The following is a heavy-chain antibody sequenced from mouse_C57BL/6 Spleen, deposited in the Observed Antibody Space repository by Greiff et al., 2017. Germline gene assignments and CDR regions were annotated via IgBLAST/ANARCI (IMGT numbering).Heavy chain of an antibody. J-gene: IGHJ1*03. Sequence: GGGLVQPKGSLKLSCAASGFSFNTYAMNWVRQAPGKGLEWVARIRSKSNNYATYYADSVKDRFTISRDDSESMLYLQMNNLKTEDTAMYYCVRLYDGSSYWYFDVWGTGTTVTVSS. V-gene: IGHV10-1*01. CDR2: IRSKSNNYAT. CDR3: VRLYDGSSYWYFDV. D-gene: IGHD2-3*01. CDR1: GFSFNTYA.